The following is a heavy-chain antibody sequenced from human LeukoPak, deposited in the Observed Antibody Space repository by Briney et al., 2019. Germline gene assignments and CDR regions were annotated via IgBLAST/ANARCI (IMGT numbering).Heavy chain of an antibody. V-gene: IGHV3-23*01. J-gene: IGHJ4*02. Sequence: GGSLRLSCAASGLTFSSYAMSWVRQAPGKGLEWVSRISGSGGSTYCADSVKGRFTISRDNSKNTLYLQMNSLRAEDTAVYYCAKGLYSTWYREPIDYWGQGTLVTVSS. D-gene: IGHD6-13*01. CDR1: GLTFSSYA. CDR2: ISGSGGST. CDR3: AKGLYSTWYREPIDY.